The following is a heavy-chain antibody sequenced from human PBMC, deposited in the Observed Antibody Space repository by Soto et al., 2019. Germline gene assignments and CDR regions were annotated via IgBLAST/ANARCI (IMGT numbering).Heavy chain of an antibody. D-gene: IGHD3-10*01. CDR2: ITRSGSTI. J-gene: IGHJ6*02. V-gene: IGHV3-48*03. CDR1: GFTFSSYE. CDR3: ARVDSRGYYSGMDV. Sequence: GGSLRLSCAASGFTFSSYEMKWVRQAPDKGLEWVSYITRSGSTIYYADSVKGRFTISRDNAKNSLYLQMNSLRAEDTAVYYCARVDSRGYYSGMDVWGQGTTVTVSS.